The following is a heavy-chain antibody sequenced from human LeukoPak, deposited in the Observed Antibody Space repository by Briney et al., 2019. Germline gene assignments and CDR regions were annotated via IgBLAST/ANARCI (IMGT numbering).Heavy chain of an antibody. Sequence: SGGSLRLSCAASGFTFSDYYMSWIRQAPGKGLEWVSYISSSGSTIYYADSVKGRFTISRGNAKNTLYVQMNSLRADDTAVYYCARGRPGNYFDYWGQGTLVTVSS. CDR2: ISSSGSTI. CDR3: ARGRPGNYFDY. D-gene: IGHD1-26*01. J-gene: IGHJ4*02. CDR1: GFTFSDYY. V-gene: IGHV3-11*04.